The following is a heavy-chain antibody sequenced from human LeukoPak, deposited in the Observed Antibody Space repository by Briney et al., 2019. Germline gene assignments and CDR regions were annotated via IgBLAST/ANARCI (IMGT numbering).Heavy chain of an antibody. V-gene: IGHV1-2*02. Sequence: GASVKVSCKASGYTFTGYYMHWVRQAPGQGLEWMGWINPNSGGTNYAQKFQGRVTMTRDTSISTAYMELSRLRSDDTAVYYCARVLPTLGRSLASDWLDPWGQGTLVTVSS. D-gene: IGHD3-3*02. J-gene: IGHJ5*02. CDR1: GYTFTGYY. CDR3: ARVLPTLGRSLASDWLDP. CDR2: INPNSGGT.